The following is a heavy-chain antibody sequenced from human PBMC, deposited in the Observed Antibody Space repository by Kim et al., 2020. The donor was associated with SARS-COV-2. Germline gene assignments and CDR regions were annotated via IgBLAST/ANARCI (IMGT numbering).Heavy chain of an antibody. J-gene: IGHJ6*03. CDR3: AKEKMGGTIVGVFTWGGYYYFLDV. V-gene: IGHV3-23*01. CDR2: ISGSGGST. D-gene: IGHD3-3*01. CDR1: GFTFSSYA. Sequence: GGSLRLSCVASGFTFSSYAMSWVRQAPGKGLEWVSAISGSGGSTYYADSVKGRFTISRDNSKNTLYLQMNSLRAEDTAVYYCAKEKMGGTIVGVFTWGGYYYFLDVWGKGTTVTGSS.